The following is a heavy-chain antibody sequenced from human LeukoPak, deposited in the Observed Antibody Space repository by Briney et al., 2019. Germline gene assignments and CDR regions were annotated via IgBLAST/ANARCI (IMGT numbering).Heavy chain of an antibody. V-gene: IGHV3-23*01. J-gene: IGHJ4*02. CDR2: ISGSGGST. CDR1: GVTFSSYA. D-gene: IGHD3-3*01. CDR3: AKTISYYDFWSGYYYFDY. Sequence: PGGSLRLSCAASGVTFSSYAMSWVRQAPGKGLEWVSAISGSGGSTYYADSVKGRFTISRDNSKNTLYLQMNSLRAEDTAVYYCAKTISYYDFWSGYYYFDYWGQGTLVTVSS.